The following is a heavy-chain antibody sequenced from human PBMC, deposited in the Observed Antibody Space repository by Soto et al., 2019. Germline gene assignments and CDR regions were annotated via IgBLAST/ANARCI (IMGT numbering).Heavy chain of an antibody. V-gene: IGHV3-23*01. Sequence: GGSLRLSCVASGFTTGFTFSSQAMGWVRQAPGKGLEWVSSITGRGYDTYYADSVKGRFTISRDNSKNTLYLQMSGLRSEDTAVYFCAKDGPRFLHYDLWGQGTLVTVSS. D-gene: IGHD2-21*01. CDR3: AKDGPRFLHYDL. J-gene: IGHJ5*02. CDR1: GFTTGFTFSSQA. CDR2: ITGRGYDT.